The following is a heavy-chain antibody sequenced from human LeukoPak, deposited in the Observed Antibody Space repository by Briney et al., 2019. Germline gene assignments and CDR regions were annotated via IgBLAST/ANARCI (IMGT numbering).Heavy chain of an antibody. V-gene: IGHV3-23*01. CDR1: GFTFSSYA. Sequence: GGSLRLSCAASGFTFSSYAMSWVRQAPGKGLEWVSAISGSGGSTYYADSVKGRFTISRDNSKNTLYLQMNSLRAEDTAVYYCAKAYDFWSGYPYFQHWGQGTLVTVSS. CDR3: AKAYDFWSGYPYFQH. J-gene: IGHJ1*01. D-gene: IGHD3-3*01. CDR2: ISGSGGST.